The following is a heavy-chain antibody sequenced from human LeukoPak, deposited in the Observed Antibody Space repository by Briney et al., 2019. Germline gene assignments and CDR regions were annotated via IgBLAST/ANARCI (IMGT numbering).Heavy chain of an antibody. V-gene: IGHV4-4*07. D-gene: IGHD3-22*01. CDR1: GGSISSYY. Sequence: SETLSLTCTVSGGSISSYYWSWIRQPAGKGLEWIGRIYTSGSTNYNPSLKSRVTISVDTSKNQFSLKLSSVTAADTAVYYCARGSGDSSEQLGWFDPWGQGTLVTVSS. CDR2: IYTSGST. J-gene: IGHJ5*02. CDR3: ARGSGDSSEQLGWFDP.